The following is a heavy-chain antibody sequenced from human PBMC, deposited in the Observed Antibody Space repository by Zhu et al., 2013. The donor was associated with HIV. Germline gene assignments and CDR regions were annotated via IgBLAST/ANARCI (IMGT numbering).Heavy chain of an antibody. CDR1: GHTLSELS. D-gene: IGHD6-13*01. CDR2: FHPEEGGT. V-gene: IGHV1-24*01. CDR3: AISSMHDDYE. Sequence: QVRLEQSGAEVVRPGASVKVSCKVSGHTLSELSMHWVRQSPGQGLEWMGGFHPEEGGTFYAQKFRGRFLMTDDSSTDTAFMELSGLSFDDTAVYYCAISSMHDDYEWGQGTLVTVSS. J-gene: IGHJ1*01.